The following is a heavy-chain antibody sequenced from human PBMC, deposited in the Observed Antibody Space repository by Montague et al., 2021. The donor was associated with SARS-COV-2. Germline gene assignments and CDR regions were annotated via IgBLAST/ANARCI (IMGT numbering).Heavy chain of an antibody. J-gene: IGHJ4*02. CDR1: GDSIRSYY. Sequence: SETLSLTCTVSGDSIRSYYWSWIRQPPGKGLEWIGNIYYSGITNYNPSLKSRVTTSIDTSKNQFSLRLSSVTAADTAVYYCARVRLTGTTAPYSDYWGQRTLVTVSS. CDR3: ARVRLTGTTAPYSDY. V-gene: IGHV4-59*01. D-gene: IGHD1-1*01. CDR2: IYYSGIT.